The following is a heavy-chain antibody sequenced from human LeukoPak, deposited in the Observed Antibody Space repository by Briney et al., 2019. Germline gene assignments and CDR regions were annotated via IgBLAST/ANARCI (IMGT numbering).Heavy chain of an antibody. CDR2: IIPILGIA. Sequence: ASVKVSCKASGGTFSSYAISWVRQAPGQGLEWMGRIIPILGIANYAQKFQGRVTITADKSTSTAYMELSSLRSEDTAVYYCARVLRTPWGGSGWLDYWGQGTLVTVSS. V-gene: IGHV1-69*04. J-gene: IGHJ4*02. CDR3: ARVLRTPWGGSGWLDY. D-gene: IGHD6-19*01. CDR1: GGTFSSYA.